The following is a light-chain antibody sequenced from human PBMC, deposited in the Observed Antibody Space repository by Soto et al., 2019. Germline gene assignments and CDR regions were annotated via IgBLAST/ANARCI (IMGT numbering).Light chain of an antibody. CDR3: QQRSNWRIT. J-gene: IGKJ5*01. V-gene: IGKV3-11*01. CDR1: QSVSSY. CDR2: DAS. Sequence: EIVLTQSPATLSLSPGERATLSCRASQSVSSYLAWYQQKPGQAPRLLIYDASNRATGIPARFSGGGSGTDITLTISSLEPEDFAVYYCQQRSNWRITFGQGTRLEIK.